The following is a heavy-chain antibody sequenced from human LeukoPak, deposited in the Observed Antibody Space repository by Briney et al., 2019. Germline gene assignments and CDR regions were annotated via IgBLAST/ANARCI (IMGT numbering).Heavy chain of an antibody. CDR1: GFSVDSNGEG. CDR3: AHRRVGYSYGRDFDY. D-gene: IGHD5-12*01. Sequence: SGPALVKPTQTLTLTCTFSGFSVDSNGEGVAWIRQPPGKALEWLALIYWDNEKRYSPSLKSRLTITKDTPKNQVVLTMTNMDPLDTATYYCAHRRVGYSYGRDFDYWGQGTLVTVSS. CDR2: IYWDNEK. V-gene: IGHV2-5*02. J-gene: IGHJ4*02.